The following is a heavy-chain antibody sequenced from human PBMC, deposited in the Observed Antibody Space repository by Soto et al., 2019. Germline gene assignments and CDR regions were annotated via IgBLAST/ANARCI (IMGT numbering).Heavy chain of an antibody. D-gene: IGHD4-17*01. J-gene: IGHJ4*02. Sequence: ASVQVSCKASGYTFSDYYIHWVRQAPGQGLEWMGWINPRSGDTTYAQKFQGRVTMTGDTSISTAYMELSRLRSDDTAVFYSARADYGGADSDGWGQGTLVTVSS. CDR1: GYTFSDYY. CDR2: INPRSGDT. V-gene: IGHV1-2*02. CDR3: ARADYGGADSDG.